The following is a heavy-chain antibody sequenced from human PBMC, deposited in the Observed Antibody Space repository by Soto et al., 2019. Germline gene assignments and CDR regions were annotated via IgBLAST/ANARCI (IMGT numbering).Heavy chain of an antibody. CDR1: GGTFSSYT. CDR3: ARDMFRAAKYNWFDP. V-gene: IGHV1-69*08. CDR2: IIPILGIA. Sequence: QVQLVQSGAEVKKPGSSVKVSCKASGGTFSSYTISWVRQAPGQGLEWMGRIIPILGIANYAQKFQGRVTITADKSTSTAYMELSSLRSEDTAVYYCARDMFRAAKYNWFDPWGQGTLVTVSS. J-gene: IGHJ5*02. D-gene: IGHD3-10*02.